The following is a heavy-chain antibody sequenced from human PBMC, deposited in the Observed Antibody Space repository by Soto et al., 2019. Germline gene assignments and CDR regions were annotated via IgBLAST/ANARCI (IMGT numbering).Heavy chain of an antibody. D-gene: IGHD3-22*01. Sequence: GESLKISCTGSGYTFTSYWIGWVRQMPGKGLEWMGIIYPGDSETRYSPSFQGQVTISADRSISTAYLQWSSLKASDTAMYYCARRERWDFDTTGYLFEFWGQGTLVTVS. CDR3: ARRERWDFDTTGYLFEF. CDR1: GYTFTSYW. J-gene: IGHJ4*02. V-gene: IGHV5-51*01. CDR2: IYPGDSET.